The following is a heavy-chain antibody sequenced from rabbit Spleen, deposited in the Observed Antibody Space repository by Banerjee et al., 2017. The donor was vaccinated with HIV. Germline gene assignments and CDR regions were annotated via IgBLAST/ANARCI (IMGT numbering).Heavy chain of an antibody. D-gene: IGHD1-1*01. J-gene: IGHJ4*01. CDR3: ARAANNIGYCAGL. V-gene: IGHV1S40*01. CDR1: GFTFSNFW. CDR2: IDGGSSGGT. Sequence: QSLEESGGDLVKPGASLTLTCTASGFTFSNFWICWVRQAPGKGLEWIACIDGGSSGGTHYASWAKGRFTSSKTSSTTVTLQMTSLTAADTATYWCARAANNIGYCAGLWGQGTLVTVS.